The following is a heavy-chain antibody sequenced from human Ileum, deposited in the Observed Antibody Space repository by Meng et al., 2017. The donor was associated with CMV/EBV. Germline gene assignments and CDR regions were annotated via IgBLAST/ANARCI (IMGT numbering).Heavy chain of an antibody. CDR1: GYTFSSSG. Sequence: ASVKVSCKASGYTFSSSGISWVRQAPGQGLEWMGWISTYKGNTNYAQKLQGRVTMTTDTSTSTVYMELRSLRSDDTPVYYCARDFYESSGYSDDCFDPWGQGTLVTVSS. CDR3: ARDFYESSGYSDDCFDP. CDR2: ISTYKGNT. V-gene: IGHV1-18*01. D-gene: IGHD3-22*01. J-gene: IGHJ5*02.